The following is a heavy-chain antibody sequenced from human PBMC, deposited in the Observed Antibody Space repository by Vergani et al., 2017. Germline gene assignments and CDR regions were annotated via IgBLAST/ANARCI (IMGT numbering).Heavy chain of an antibody. V-gene: IGHV4-61*02. CDR2: IYVSGIT. D-gene: IGHD3-10*01. CDR1: GASINNDFYY. J-gene: IGHJ6*02. CDR3: ARHRGSGGFFPSSYFYGMDV. Sequence: QVQLQESGPGLVKPSQTLSLTCTVSGASINNDFYYWHWIRQPAGKGLEWIGHIYVSGITDYNSSLQSRVSMSVDTSKNQFSLTLTSVTAADTAVYYCARHRGSGGFFPSSYFYGMDVWDHGTTVSVSS.